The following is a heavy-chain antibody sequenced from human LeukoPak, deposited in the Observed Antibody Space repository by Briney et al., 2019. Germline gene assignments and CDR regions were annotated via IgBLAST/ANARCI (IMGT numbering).Heavy chain of an antibody. CDR3: AKDKGDTYGHGFDS. CDR2: TSNDGTNK. J-gene: IGHJ4*02. D-gene: IGHD3-10*01. Sequence: GGSLRLSCAPAGLTFSDYNTHWVRQPAGRGLGWVALTSNDGTNKYYAVFVAGRFTISRDHTKHTSYLQMNSLRTEQTAVYYCAKDKGDTYGHGFDSWGQGTPVTVSS. CDR1: GLTFSDYN. V-gene: IGHV3-30-3*01.